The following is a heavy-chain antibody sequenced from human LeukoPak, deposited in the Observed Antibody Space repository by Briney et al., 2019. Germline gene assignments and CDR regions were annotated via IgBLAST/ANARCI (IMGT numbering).Heavy chain of an antibody. CDR2: INPNSGGT. Sequence: GASVKVSCKASGYTFTGYYMHWVRQAPGQGLEWMGRINPNSGGTNCAQKFQGRVTMTRDTSISTAYMELSRLRSDDTAVYYCARDADITMIVVVMSSDAFDIWGQGTMVTVSS. J-gene: IGHJ3*02. D-gene: IGHD3-22*01. V-gene: IGHV1-2*06. CDR3: ARDADITMIVVVMSSDAFDI. CDR1: GYTFTGYY.